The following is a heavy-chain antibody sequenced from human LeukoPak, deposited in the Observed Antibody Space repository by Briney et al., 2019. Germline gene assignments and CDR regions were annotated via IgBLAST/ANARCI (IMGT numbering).Heavy chain of an antibody. D-gene: IGHD5-24*01. CDR2: ISGSGGST. CDR3: AKFRYKLG. V-gene: IGHV3-23*01. CDR1: RFTFDDFA. Sequence: PGGSLRLSCAASRFTFDDFAMHWVRQAPGKGLEWVSGISGSGGSTYYADSVKGRFTISRDNSKNTLYLQMNSLRAEDTAVYYCAKFRYKLGWGQGTLVTVSS. J-gene: IGHJ4*02.